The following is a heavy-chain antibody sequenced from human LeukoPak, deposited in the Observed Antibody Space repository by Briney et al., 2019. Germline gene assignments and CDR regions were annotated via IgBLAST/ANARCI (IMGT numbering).Heavy chain of an antibody. J-gene: IGHJ2*01. CDR1: GYTFTGYY. D-gene: IGHD6-13*01. CDR3: ARVSSSWYQDWYFDL. CDR2: INPNSGGT. V-gene: IGHV1-2*02. Sequence: ASVKVSCKASGYTFTGYYMHWVRQAPGQGLEWMGWINPNSGGTNYAQKFQGRVTMTRDTSTSTVYMELSSLRSEDTAVYYCARVSSSWYQDWYFDLWGRGTLVTVSS.